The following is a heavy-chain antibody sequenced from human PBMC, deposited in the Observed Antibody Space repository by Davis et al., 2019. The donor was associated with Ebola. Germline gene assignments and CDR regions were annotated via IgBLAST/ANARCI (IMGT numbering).Heavy chain of an antibody. V-gene: IGHV3-23*01. J-gene: IGHJ4*02. CDR1: GFSFITYA. D-gene: IGHD3-3*01. CDR2: ISPSGGTT. CDR3: AKDGFTVFGVSADVDN. Sequence: GESLKISCAASGFSFITYAMTWVRQPPGKGLEWVSTISPSGGTTYYADSVKGRFTISRDYSKNTVSLQMNSLRAENTAIYYCAKDGFTVFGVSADVDNWGQGTLVTVAS.